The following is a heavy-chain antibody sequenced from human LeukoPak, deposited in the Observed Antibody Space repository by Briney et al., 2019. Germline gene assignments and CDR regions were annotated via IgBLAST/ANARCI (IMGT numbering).Heavy chain of an antibody. V-gene: IGHV4-59*01. J-gene: IGHJ4*02. Sequence: SETLSLTCTVSGVSISSYNWSWIRQPPRKGLEWIGYIYYSGSTNYNPSLKSRVTISVDTSKTQFSLKLSSVTAADTAVYYCASGAVAGRFDYWGQGTLATASS. CDR3: ASGAVAGRFDY. D-gene: IGHD6-19*01. CDR2: IYYSGST. CDR1: GVSISSYN.